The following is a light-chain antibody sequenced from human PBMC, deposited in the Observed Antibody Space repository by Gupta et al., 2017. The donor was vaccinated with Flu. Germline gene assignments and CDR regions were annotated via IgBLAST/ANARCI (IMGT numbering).Light chain of an antibody. J-gene: IGLJ3*02. CDR1: SSDIGAYNY. Sequence: QSALPQPASVSGSPGQSITISCTGTSSDIGAYNYVSWYQQYPGKVPKLLIYEVSYRPAGIADRFSGSKSGNAASLTISGRQAEDEADYYCSSYTGSVTVFGGGTKLTVL. CDR2: EVS. CDR3: SSYTGSVTV. V-gene: IGLV2-14*01.